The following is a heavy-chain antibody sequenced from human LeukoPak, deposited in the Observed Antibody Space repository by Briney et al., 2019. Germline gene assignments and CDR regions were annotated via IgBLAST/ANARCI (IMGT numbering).Heavy chain of an antibody. D-gene: IGHD3-10*01. V-gene: IGHV3-23*01. CDR3: AKGGYGSWSYFAFDI. CDR1: GFTFSDYG. CDR2: ISGSDGST. J-gene: IGHJ3*02. Sequence: PGGSLRLSCAASGFTFSDYGMSWVRQAPGKGLEWVSSISGSDGSTYYADSVKGRLTISRDNSKNTLYLQMNSLRAEDTAVYYCAKGGYGSWSYFAFDIWGQGTMVTVSS.